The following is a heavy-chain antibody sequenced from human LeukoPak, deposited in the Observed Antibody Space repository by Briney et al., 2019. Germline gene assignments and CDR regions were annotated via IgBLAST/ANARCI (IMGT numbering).Heavy chain of an antibody. D-gene: IGHD3-10*01. CDR3: ARGLNIWFGYSYYYYYYMDV. CDR2: INHSGST. V-gene: IGHV4-34*01. CDR1: GGSFSGYY. Sequence: PSETLSLTCAVYGGSFSGYYWSWIRQPPGKGLERIGEINHSGSTNYNPSLKSRVTISVDTSKNQFSLKLSSVTAADTAVYYCARGLNIWFGYSYYYYYYMDVRGKGTTVTVSS. J-gene: IGHJ6*03.